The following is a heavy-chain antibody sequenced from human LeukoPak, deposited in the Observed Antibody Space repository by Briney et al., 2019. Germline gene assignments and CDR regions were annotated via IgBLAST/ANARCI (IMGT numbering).Heavy chain of an antibody. Sequence: ASVKASCKASGYTFTSYAVHWGRQAPGQRPEWRGWINADNGNTKYSQTSQDRVTITRDTSANTAYMELSSLRSEDTAVYYCARDKGYFDSSGYYYRYYYYFGMDVWGQGTTVTVSS. CDR3: ARDKGYFDSSGYYYRYYYYFGMDV. CDR2: INADNGNT. D-gene: IGHD3-22*01. J-gene: IGHJ6*02. CDR1: GYTFTSYA. V-gene: IGHV1-3*01.